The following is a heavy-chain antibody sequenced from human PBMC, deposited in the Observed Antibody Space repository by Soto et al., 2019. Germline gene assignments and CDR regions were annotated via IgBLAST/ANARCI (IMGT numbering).Heavy chain of an antibody. D-gene: IGHD3-22*01. CDR2: IGGSGGDT. CDR1: GFTFSDYY. CDR3: AKDAPGSGWLSDY. J-gene: IGHJ4*02. V-gene: IGHV3-23*01. Sequence: PGGSLRLSCAASGFTFSDYYMSWIRQAPGKGLEWVSTIGGSGGDTSYADIVRGRFTISRDNSQNTLYLQMNSLRAEDTAVYYCAKDAPGSGWLSDYWGQGTLVTVSS.